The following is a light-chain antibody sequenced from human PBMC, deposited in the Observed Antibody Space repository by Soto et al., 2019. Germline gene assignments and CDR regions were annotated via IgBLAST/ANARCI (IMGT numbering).Light chain of an antibody. CDR3: CSYAGSSTSWV. J-gene: IGLJ3*02. CDR1: SSDVGGYNL. V-gene: IGLV2-23*01. CDR2: EGS. Sequence: QSVLTQPASVSGSPGQSITISCTGTSSDVGGYNLASWYQQHPGKAPKLMIYEGSKRPSGVSNRFSGSKSGNTASLTISGLQAEDEADYYCCSYAGSSTSWVFGGGTKVTVL.